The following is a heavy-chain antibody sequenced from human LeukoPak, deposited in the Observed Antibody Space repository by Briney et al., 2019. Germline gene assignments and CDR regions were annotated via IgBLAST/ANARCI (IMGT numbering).Heavy chain of an antibody. D-gene: IGHD2-15*01. CDR1: GGSLSGQY. CDR2: IYNSENT. J-gene: IGHJ6*03. Sequence: SETLSLTCTVSGGSLSGQYWTWIRQPPGKGLEWIGYIYNSENTKYNPSLESRVTISVDTSNNYFSLELSSVTAADTAMYYCAKVGSETYSYYHMDVWGKGTAVIISS. V-gene: IGHV4-59*11. CDR3: AKVGSETYSYYHMDV.